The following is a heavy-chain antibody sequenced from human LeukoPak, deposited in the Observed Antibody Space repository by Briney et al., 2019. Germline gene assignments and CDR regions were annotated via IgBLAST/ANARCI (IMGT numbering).Heavy chain of an antibody. Sequence: PGGSLRLSCAASGFTFSSYGMHWVRQAPGKGLEWVAVIWYDGSNKYYADSVKGRFTISRDNSKNTLYLQMNSLRAEDTAVYYCARDSIVVVPAALNYYYGMDVWGQGTTVTASS. V-gene: IGHV3-33*01. D-gene: IGHD2-2*01. CDR2: IWYDGSNK. CDR1: GFTFSSYG. CDR3: ARDSIVVVPAALNYYYGMDV. J-gene: IGHJ6*02.